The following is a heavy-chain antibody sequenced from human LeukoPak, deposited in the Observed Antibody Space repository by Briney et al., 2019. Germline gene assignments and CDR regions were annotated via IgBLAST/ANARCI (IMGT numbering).Heavy chain of an antibody. CDR3: ARDLSGYSSFDY. J-gene: IGHJ4*02. V-gene: IGHV4-31*03. D-gene: IGHD3-3*01. Sequence: SETLSLTCTVSGGSISVGGHYWSWIRQLPGKGLEWIGYIYYSGSTYYNPSLKSRATMSVDTSKNQFSLKLSSVTAADTAVYYCARDLSGYSSFDYWGQGTLVTVSP. CDR2: IYYSGST. CDR1: GGSISVGGHY.